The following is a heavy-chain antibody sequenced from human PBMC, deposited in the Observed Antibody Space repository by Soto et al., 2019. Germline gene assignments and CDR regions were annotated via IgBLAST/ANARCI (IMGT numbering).Heavy chain of an antibody. V-gene: IGHV4-4*02. D-gene: IGHD6-13*01. CDR1: GFTFSSYW. CDR2: IYHSGST. J-gene: IGHJ4*02. Sequence: GSLRLSCAASGFTFSSYWMSWVRQPPGKGLEWIGEIYHSGSTNYNPSLKSRVTISVDKSKNQFSLELTSVTAADTAVYYCARVLRAAAGSGSIFGYWGQGTLVTVSS. CDR3: ARVLRAAAGSGSIFGY.